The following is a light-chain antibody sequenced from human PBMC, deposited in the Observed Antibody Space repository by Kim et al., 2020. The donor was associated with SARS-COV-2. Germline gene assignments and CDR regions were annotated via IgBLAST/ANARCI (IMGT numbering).Light chain of an antibody. V-gene: IGKV3-15*01. CDR1: QSVSRN. CDR2: GAS. Sequence: EIVMTQSPATLSVSPGERATLSCRASQSVSRNLAGYQQKPGQAPRLLISGASTWATGIPARFSGSGSGTEFTLTISSLQSEDFAVYYCQQYNNWPYTFGQGTKLEI. J-gene: IGKJ2*01. CDR3: QQYNNWPYT.